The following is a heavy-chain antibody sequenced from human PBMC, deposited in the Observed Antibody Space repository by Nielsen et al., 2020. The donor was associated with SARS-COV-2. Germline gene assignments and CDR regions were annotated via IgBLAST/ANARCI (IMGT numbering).Heavy chain of an antibody. CDR1: GFTFNSYA. CDR3: AREMTYCSSISCYAFDY. CDR2: ISHDGSNK. D-gene: IGHD2-2*01. J-gene: IGHJ4*02. Sequence: GGSLRLSCAASGFTFNSYAIHWVRQAPRKGLEWLAAISHDGSNKYFADAVKGRFTISRDNSKNTLYLQMNSLKPEDTAVYYCAREMTYCSSISCYAFDYWGQGILVTVSS. V-gene: IGHV3-30*04.